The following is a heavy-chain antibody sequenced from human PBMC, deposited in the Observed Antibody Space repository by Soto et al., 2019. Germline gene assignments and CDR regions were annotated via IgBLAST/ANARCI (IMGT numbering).Heavy chain of an antibody. D-gene: IGHD4-4*01. V-gene: IGHV4-34*01. CDR1: CGSFIGYY. CDR3: ARGRYSICDV. Sequence: SETLSLTCAVYCGSFIGYYWSWIRQPPGKGLEWIGEINHSGSTNYNPSLKSRVTISVDTSKNQFSLKLSSVTAADTAVYYCARGRYSICDVWGQGTTVTVSS. CDR2: INHSGST. J-gene: IGHJ6*02.